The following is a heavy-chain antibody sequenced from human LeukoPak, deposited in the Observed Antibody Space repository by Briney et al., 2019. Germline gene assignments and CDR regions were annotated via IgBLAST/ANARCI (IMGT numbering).Heavy chain of an antibody. V-gene: IGHV3-48*04. CDR1: GFTFSTYS. CDR2: ISTSSNSI. D-gene: IGHD3/OR15-3a*01. Sequence: GGPLRLSCAASGFTFSTYSMNWVRQAPGKGLEWVSYISTSSNSINYADSVKGRFTISRDNAKNSLYLEMNSLRAGDTAIYYCARDRDWSFDYWGQGTLVTVSS. J-gene: IGHJ4*02. CDR3: ARDRDWSFDY.